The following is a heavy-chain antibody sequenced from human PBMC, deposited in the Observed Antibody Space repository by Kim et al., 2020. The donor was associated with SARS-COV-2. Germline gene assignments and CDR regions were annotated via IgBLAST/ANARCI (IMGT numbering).Heavy chain of an antibody. CDR2: IYSGGST. V-gene: IGHV3-53*04. Sequence: GGSLRLSCAASGFTVSSNYMSWVRQAPGKGLEWVSVIYSGGSTYYADSVKGRFTISRHNSKNTLYLQMNSLRAEDTAVYYCPGEGVAAAGNPLDYYYGMHVWGQGTTVTVSS. J-gene: IGHJ6*02. CDR1: GFTVSSNY. D-gene: IGHD6-13*01. CDR3: PGEGVAAAGNPLDYYYGMHV.